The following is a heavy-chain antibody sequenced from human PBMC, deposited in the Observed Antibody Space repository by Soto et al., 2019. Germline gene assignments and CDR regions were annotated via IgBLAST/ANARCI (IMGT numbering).Heavy chain of an antibody. D-gene: IGHD6-19*01. CDR2: IIPILGIA. CDR1: GGTFSSYT. Sequence: VKVSCKASGGTFSSYTISWVRQAPGQGLEWMGRIIPILGIANYAQKFQGRVTITADKSTSTAYMELSSLRSEDTAVYYCARVLAGDYYYMDVWGKGTTVTVS. J-gene: IGHJ6*03. V-gene: IGHV1-69*02. CDR3: ARVLAGDYYYMDV.